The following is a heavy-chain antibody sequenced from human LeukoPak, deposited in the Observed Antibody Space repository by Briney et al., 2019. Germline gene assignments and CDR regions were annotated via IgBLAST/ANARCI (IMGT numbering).Heavy chain of an antibody. J-gene: IGHJ3*01. V-gene: IGHV3-7*01. CDR1: EFTFSSYW. CDR3: ARGWLAGNPYHAFDL. Sequence: TGGSLRLSCAASEFTFSSYWMSWVRQAPGKGLECVANIKEDGTEKYYVDSVKGRFTISRDNAENSLFLQMNSLRAEDTAVYFCARGWLAGNPYHAFDLWGKGTMVTVSS. D-gene: IGHD3-22*01. CDR2: IKEDGTEK.